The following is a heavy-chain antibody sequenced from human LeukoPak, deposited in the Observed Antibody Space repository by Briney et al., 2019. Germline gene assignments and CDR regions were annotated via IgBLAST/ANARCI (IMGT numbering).Heavy chain of an antibody. V-gene: IGHV4-34*01. J-gene: IGHJ4*02. CDR2: INHSGST. D-gene: IGHD4-17*01. CDR3: ARVSATVTPFLDY. CDR1: GGSFSGYY. Sequence: PSETLSLTCAVYGGSFSGYYWSWIRQPPGKGLEWIGEINHSGSTNYNPSLKSRVTISVDTSKNQFSLKLSSVTAADTAVYYCARVSATVTPFLDYWGQGTLVTVSS.